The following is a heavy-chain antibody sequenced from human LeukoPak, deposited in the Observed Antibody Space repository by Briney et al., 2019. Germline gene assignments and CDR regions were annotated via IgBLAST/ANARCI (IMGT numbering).Heavy chain of an antibody. Sequence: GGSLRLSCAASGFTFNNAWMTWVRQAPGKRLEWVGLIKNTVHGGTSESAGSVKGRFIISRDDSKNILYLQMNNLKTEDTGVYYCSTMENYYDDSHFDYWGQGTLVTVSS. CDR1: GFTFNNAW. CDR2: IKNTVHGGTS. CDR3: STMENYYDDSHFDY. D-gene: IGHD3-22*01. J-gene: IGHJ4*02. V-gene: IGHV3-15*01.